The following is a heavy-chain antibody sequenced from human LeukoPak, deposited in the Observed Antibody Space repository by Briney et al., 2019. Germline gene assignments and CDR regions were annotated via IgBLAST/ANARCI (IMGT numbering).Heavy chain of an antibody. CDR2: ISSSGSTI. CDR1: GFTFSDYY. Sequence: SGGSLRLSCAASGFTFSDYYMSWIRQAPGKGLEWVSYISSSGSTIYYADSVKGRFTISRDNAKNSLYLQMNSLRAEDTAVYYRARDLVATIIKTACGMDVWGQGTTVTVSS. V-gene: IGHV3-11*01. CDR3: ARDLVATIIKTACGMDV. J-gene: IGHJ6*02. D-gene: IGHD5-12*01.